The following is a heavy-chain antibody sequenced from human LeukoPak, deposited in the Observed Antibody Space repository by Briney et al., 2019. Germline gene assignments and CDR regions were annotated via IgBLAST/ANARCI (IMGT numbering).Heavy chain of an antibody. CDR3: ARVAFDYYYYYMDV. V-gene: IGHV4-59*01. J-gene: IGHJ6*03. Sequence: SETLSLTCTVSAASISSYYWSWVRQPPGKGLEWIGYIYYSGSTNYNPSLKSRVTISVDTSKNQFSLKLSSVTAADTAVYYCARVAFDYYYYYMDVWGKGTTVTVSS. CDR2: IYYSGST. CDR1: AASISSYY.